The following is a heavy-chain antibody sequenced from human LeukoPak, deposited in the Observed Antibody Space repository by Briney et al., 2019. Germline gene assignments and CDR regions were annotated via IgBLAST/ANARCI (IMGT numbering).Heavy chain of an antibody. CDR3: AKPRTTGLGWAQFDY. J-gene: IGHJ4*02. V-gene: IGHV3-15*01. D-gene: IGHD2-8*02. CDR1: GFTLSNTW. CDR2: IKRKSDGGTT. Sequence: RPGGSLRLSCAAPGFTLSNTWMSWVRQAPGKGLEWVGRIKRKSDGGTTDYAAPVKGRFTISRDDSKNTLYLQMNSLRPEDTAIYYCAKPRTTGLGWAQFDYWGQGSLVTVSS.